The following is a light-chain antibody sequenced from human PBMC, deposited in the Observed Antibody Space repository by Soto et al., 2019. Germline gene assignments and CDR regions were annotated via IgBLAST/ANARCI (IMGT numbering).Light chain of an antibody. CDR2: DAS. J-gene: IGKJ1*01. Sequence: EIVLTQSPATLSLSPGERATLSCRASQSVSSYLAWYQQKPGQAPRLLIYDASNRATGIQARFSGSGSGTDFTLTISSLEPEDFAVYYCQQRSNWPWTFGQGTKVDI. V-gene: IGKV3-11*01. CDR1: QSVSSY. CDR3: QQRSNWPWT.